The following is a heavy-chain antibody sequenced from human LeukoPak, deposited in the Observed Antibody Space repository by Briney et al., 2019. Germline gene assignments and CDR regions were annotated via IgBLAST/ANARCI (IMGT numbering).Heavy chain of an antibody. V-gene: IGHV3-13*01. CDR1: GFTLSSYD. D-gene: IGHD5-12*01. Sequence: GGSLRLSCAASGFTLSSYDMHWVRQATGKGLEWVSAIGTAGDTYYPGSVKGRFTISRENAKNSLYLQMNSLRAGDTAVYYCARDASGGLLDYWGQGTLVTVSS. CDR2: IGTAGDT. J-gene: IGHJ4*02. CDR3: ARDASGGLLDY.